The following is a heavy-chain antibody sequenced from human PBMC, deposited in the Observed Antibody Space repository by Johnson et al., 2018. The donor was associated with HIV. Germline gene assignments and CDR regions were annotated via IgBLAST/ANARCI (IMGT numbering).Heavy chain of an antibody. CDR2: ITHDGSTK. CDR3: ARDDIQILGGYSSNWPENSFDV. J-gene: IGHJ3*01. V-gene: IGHV3-30*04. CDR1: GFTFSRYA. Sequence: QVQLVESGGGVVQPGRSLRLSCVASGFTFSRYAVHWFRQAPGKGLAWVAIITHDGSTKYYADSVQGRFTISRDDSKNTLYLQMSSLRPEDTAVYYCARDDIQILGGYSSNWPENSFDVWGQGTMVTVSS. D-gene: IGHD6-13*01.